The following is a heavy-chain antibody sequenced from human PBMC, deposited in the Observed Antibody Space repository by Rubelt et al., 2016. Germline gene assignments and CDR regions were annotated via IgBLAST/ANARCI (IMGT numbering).Heavy chain of an antibody. D-gene: IGHD6-19*01. J-gene: IGHJ3*02. Sequence: QVQLVQSGAEVKKPGSSVKVSCKASGGTFSSYAISWVRQAPGQGLEWMGRIIPILGIANYAQKFQGRVTITADKSTSTAYMELSSLRSEETAVYYWSRTRSGWATRPDAFDIWGQGTMVTVSS. CDR3: SRTRSGWATRPDAFDI. CDR1: GGTFSSYA. CDR2: IIPILGIA. V-gene: IGHV1-69*04.